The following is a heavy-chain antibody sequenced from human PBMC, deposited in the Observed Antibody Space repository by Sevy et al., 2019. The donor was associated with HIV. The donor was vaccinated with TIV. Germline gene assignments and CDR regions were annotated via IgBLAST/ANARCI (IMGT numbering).Heavy chain of an antibody. Sequence: GGSLRLSCAASGFTFSIYWMHWVRQAPGKGPVWVSRITSDGSSTTYADSVKGRFTISRDNAKNTLFLQMNSLSAEDTAVYYYVRDGVSIRPFDYWGQGTLVTVSS. J-gene: IGHJ4*02. CDR1: GFTFSIYW. CDR3: VRDGVSIRPFDY. D-gene: IGHD3-16*01. V-gene: IGHV3-74*01. CDR2: ITSDGSST.